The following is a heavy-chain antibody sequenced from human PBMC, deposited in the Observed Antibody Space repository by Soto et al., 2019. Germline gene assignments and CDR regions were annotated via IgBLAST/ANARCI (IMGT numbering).Heavy chain of an antibody. Sequence: GGSLRLSCAASGFTFSSYGMHWVRQAPGKGLEWVALISYDGSNKYYADSVKGRFTISRDNPKNTLSLQVSSLRPEDTAVYYCAKDRDSSGWFSGYYYGVDVWGQGTTVTVSS. V-gene: IGHV3-30*18. J-gene: IGHJ6*02. D-gene: IGHD6-19*01. CDR3: AKDRDSSGWFSGYYYGVDV. CDR2: ISYDGSNK. CDR1: GFTFSSYG.